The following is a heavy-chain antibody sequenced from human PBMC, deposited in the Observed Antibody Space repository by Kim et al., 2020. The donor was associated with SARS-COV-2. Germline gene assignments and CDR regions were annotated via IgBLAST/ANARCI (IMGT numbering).Heavy chain of an antibody. J-gene: IGHJ4*02. CDR2: VGPSGVSV. D-gene: IGHD7-27*01. CDR3: ARDLKTGEGSQIDY. Sequence: WGSLRLSCAASGFTFNIYSMNWVRQAPGKGLEWVSSVGPSGVSVHYADSVEGRFTISRDNSENSLYLQMNSLRVEDTAVYYCARDLKTGEGSQIDYWGQGILVTVSS. V-gene: IGHV3-21*01. CDR1: GFTFNIYS.